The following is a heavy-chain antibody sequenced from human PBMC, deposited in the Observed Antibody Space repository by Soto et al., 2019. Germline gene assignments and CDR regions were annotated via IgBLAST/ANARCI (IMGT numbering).Heavy chain of an antibody. CDR3: ARDNLGQPFDY. V-gene: IGHV1-18*01. CDR1: GYTLTRYG. J-gene: IGHJ4*02. D-gene: IGHD7-27*01. Sequence: ASVKVSCKASGYTLTRYGISWVRQAPGQGLEWMGWISPFNGNTNFAQKLQGRLTMTTESSTTTVYMELRSLRSDDTAVYYCARDNLGQPFDYWGQGTLVTVSS. CDR2: ISPFNGNT.